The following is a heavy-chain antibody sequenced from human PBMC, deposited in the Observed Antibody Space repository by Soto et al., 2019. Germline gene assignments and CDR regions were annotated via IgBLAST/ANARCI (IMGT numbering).Heavy chain of an antibody. J-gene: IGHJ4*02. D-gene: IGHD3-16*01. Sequence: SETLSLTCIVSGSSIGSSGYYWGWIRQPPGKGLEWIASMYYNVGTYYNPSLKSRVTISVDTSANQFSLNLSSVTAADTAVYYCARLPSRRWVDYWGQGTLVTVSS. CDR1: GSSIGSSGYY. CDR2: MYYNVGT. V-gene: IGHV4-39*01. CDR3: ARLPSRRWVDY.